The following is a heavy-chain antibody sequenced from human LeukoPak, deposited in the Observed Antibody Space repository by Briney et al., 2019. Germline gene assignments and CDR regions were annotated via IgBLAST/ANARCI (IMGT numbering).Heavy chain of an antibody. CDR2: IYTSGST. CDR3: AREGYYNSGGYYLDY. V-gene: IGHV4-61*02. Sequence: PSETLSLTCTVSGGSISSGSYYWSWIRQPAGKGLEWIGRIYTSGSTNYNPSLKSRVTISVDTSKNQFSLKLSSVTAADTAVYFCAREGYYNSGGYYLDYWGQGTLVTVSS. CDR1: GGSISSGSYY. D-gene: IGHD3-22*01. J-gene: IGHJ4*02.